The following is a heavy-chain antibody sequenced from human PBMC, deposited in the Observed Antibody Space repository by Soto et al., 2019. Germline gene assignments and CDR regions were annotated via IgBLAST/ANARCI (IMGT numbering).Heavy chain of an antibody. CDR1: GIMSSGYG. CDR3: ATMKRARLDS. V-gene: IGHV1-69*09. Sequence: QEQVVQSGPAMKEPGSSVKVSCRASGIMSSGYGFSWVRQAPGQGLEREGMINPILDSTHYAQNLQGRVSLGFDKSRDTAYLEVTSLRLEDTAIYFCATMKRARLDSWGRGTVVTVSS. CDR2: INPILDST. D-gene: IGHD6-25*01. J-gene: IGHJ4*02.